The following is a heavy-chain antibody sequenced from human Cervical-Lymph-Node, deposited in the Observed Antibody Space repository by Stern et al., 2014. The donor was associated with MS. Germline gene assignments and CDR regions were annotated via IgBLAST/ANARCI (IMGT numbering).Heavy chain of an antibody. Sequence: VQLVESGAEVKKPGSSVKVSCKASGGTFSSYGISWVRQSPGQGLEWMGGIIPIFGRANYAQKLQGRVTITADESTTTAYMELSSLRSEDTAVYYWVREFNPDTSGYYFYYWGQGTLVTVSS. CDR2: IIPIFGRA. J-gene: IGHJ4*02. CDR3: VREFNPDTSGYYFYY. CDR1: GGTFSSYG. V-gene: IGHV1-69*01. D-gene: IGHD3-22*01.